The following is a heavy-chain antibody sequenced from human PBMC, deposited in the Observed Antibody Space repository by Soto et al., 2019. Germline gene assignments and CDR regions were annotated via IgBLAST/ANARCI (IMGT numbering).Heavy chain of an antibody. CDR2: ISSNGIST. CDR3: VHPRSTEILPRT. Sequence: GGTLRLSCYASGVTFSSFSMPWVRQAPGKGLEYVSGISSNGISTYYADSVKGRFTISRDNSENTLYLQMSSLRPEDTAVYYCVHPRSTEILPRTWGQGSLVTVSS. D-gene: IGHD4-17*01. J-gene: IGHJ5*02. V-gene: IGHV3-64D*06. CDR1: GVTFSSFS.